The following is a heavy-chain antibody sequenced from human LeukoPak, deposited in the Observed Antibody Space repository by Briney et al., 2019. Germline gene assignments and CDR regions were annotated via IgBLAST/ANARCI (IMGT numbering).Heavy chain of an antibody. D-gene: IGHD5-24*01. V-gene: IGHV4-34*01. CDR2: INHSGST. J-gene: IGHJ4*02. CDR3: ARGPQRWLQFGFDY. Sequence: SETLSLTCAVDGGSFSGYYWSLIRQPPGKGLEWIGEINHSGSTNYNPSLKSRVTISVDTSKNQFSLKLSSVTAADTAVYYCARGPQRWLQFGFDYWGQGTLVTVSS. CDR1: GGSFSGYY.